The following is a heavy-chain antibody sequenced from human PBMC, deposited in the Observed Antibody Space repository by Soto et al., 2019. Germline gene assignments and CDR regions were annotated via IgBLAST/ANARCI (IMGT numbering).Heavy chain of an antibody. Sequence: SETLSLTCTVSGGSISSYYWSWIRQPPGKGLEWIGYIYYSGSTNYNPSLKSRVTISVDTSKNQFSLKLSSVTAADTAVYYCERVVAGLKNDYWGQGTLVTVSS. CDR1: GGSISSYY. J-gene: IGHJ4*02. CDR3: ERVVAGLKNDY. V-gene: IGHV4-59*01. D-gene: IGHD2-2*01. CDR2: IYYSGST.